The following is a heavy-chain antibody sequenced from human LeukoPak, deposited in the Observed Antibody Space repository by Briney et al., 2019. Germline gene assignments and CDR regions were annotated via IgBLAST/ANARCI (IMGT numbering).Heavy chain of an antibody. CDR1: GGSVSSGSYY. CDR3: ASNLSGSYYNWFDP. D-gene: IGHD1-26*01. CDR2: IYYSGST. V-gene: IGHV4-61*01. J-gene: IGHJ5*02. Sequence: PSETLSLTCTVSGGSVSSGSYYWSWIRQPPGKGLEWIGYIYYSGSTNYNPSLKSRVTISVDTSKNQFSLKLNSVTAADTAVYYCASNLSGSYYNWFDPWGQGTLVTVSS.